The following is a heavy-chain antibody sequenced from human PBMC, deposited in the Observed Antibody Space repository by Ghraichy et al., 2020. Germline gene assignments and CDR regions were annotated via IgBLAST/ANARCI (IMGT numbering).Heavy chain of an antibody. CDR2: INPSVGST. J-gene: IGHJ3*02. D-gene: IGHD2-21*02. CDR1: GYTFTNYF. CDR3: VRDEHLAYCDGDCSHDAFVI. Sequence: ASVKVSCKASGYTFTNYFMHWVRQAPGQGLEWMGIINPSVGSTSYAQKLQDRVTMTRDTSTSTVYMELNSLRLDDTAVYYCVRDEHLAYCDGDCSHDAFVIWGQGTMVTVSS. V-gene: IGHV1-46*04.